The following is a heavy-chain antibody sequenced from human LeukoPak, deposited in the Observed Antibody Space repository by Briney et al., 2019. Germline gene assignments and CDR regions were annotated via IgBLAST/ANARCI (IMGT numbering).Heavy chain of an antibody. Sequence: GGSLRLSCAASGFTFSLYWMHWVRHTPGKGLVWVSRLNSDGSITTYADSVKGRFTISRDNAKNTLYLQMNSLRAEDTALYYCVREYCGGDCYTDFWGQGTLVTVSS. J-gene: IGHJ4*02. V-gene: IGHV3-74*01. CDR3: VREYCGGDCYTDF. D-gene: IGHD2-21*02. CDR1: GFTFSLYW. CDR2: LNSDGSIT.